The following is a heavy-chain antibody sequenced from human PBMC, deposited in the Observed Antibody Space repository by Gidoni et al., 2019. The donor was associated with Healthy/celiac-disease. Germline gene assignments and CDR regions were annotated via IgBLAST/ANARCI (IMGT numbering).Heavy chain of an antibody. V-gene: IGHV5-10-1*03. CDR3: ARRASYSSSWYFKGATPVRTDY. CDR2: IDPSDSYT. Sequence: EVQLVQSGAEVKKPGESLRISCKGSGYSFTSYWISWVRQMPGKGLEWMGRIDPSDSYTNYSPSFQGHVTISADKSISTAYLQWSSLKASDTAMYYCARRASYSSSWYFKGATPVRTDYWGQGTLVTVSS. D-gene: IGHD6-13*01. J-gene: IGHJ4*02. CDR1: GYSFTSYW.